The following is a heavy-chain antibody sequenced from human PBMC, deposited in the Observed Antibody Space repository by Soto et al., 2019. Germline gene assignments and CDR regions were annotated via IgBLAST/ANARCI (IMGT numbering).Heavy chain of an antibody. D-gene: IGHD2-8*01. CDR1: GGSISSYY. CDR3: ARGSLGYCTNGVCYSYGREPYYYYGMDV. CDR2: IYYSGGT. V-gene: IGHV4-59*12. J-gene: IGHJ6*02. Sequence: PSETLSLTCTVSGGSISSYYWSWIRQPPGKGLEWIGYIYYSGGTNYNPSLKSRVTISVDTSKNQFSLTLSSVTAADTAVYYCARGSLGYCTNGVCYSYGREPYYYYGMDVWGQGTTVTVSS.